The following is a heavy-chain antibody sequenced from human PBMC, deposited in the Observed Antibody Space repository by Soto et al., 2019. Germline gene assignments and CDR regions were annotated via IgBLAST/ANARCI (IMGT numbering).Heavy chain of an antibody. CDR2: TYYRSKWST. CDR3: TRALSGSYDS. V-gene: IGHV6-1*01. CDR1: GDSVSSKSAA. J-gene: IGHJ5*01. D-gene: IGHD1-26*01. Sequence: PSQTLSLTCAISGDSVSSKSAAWNWIRQSPSRGLEWLGRTYYRSKWSTDYAVSVRSRITINPDTSKNQFSLQLNSVTPEDTAVYYCTRALSGSYDSWGQGTLVTVSS.